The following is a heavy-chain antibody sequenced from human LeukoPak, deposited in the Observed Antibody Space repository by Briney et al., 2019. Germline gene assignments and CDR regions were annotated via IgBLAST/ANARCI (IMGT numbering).Heavy chain of an antibody. CDR1: GFSFNYYS. D-gene: IGHD2-8*01. J-gene: IGHJ3*02. CDR2: ISSSSDYI. Sequence: TGGSLRLSCTASGFSFNYYSMSWVRQAPGEGLEWVSSISSSSDYIYYGDSVKGRFTISRDNAKNSLYLQMNSLRAEDTAVYYCAREVYDAFDIWGQGTMVTVSS. CDR3: AREVYDAFDI. V-gene: IGHV3-21*04.